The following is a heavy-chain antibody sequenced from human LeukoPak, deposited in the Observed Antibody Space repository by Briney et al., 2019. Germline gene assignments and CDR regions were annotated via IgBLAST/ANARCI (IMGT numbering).Heavy chain of an antibody. D-gene: IGHD2-2*01. V-gene: IGHV5-51*01. CDR1: GYSFTSYW. Sequence: PGESLKISCKGSGYSFTSYWIGWVRQMPGKGLEWMGIIYPGDSDTRYSPSFQGQVTISADKSISTAYLQWSSLKASDTAMYYCAVSSTLYCSSTSCHDYYYYGMDVWGQGTTVTVSS. CDR3: AVSSTLYCSSTSCHDYYYYGMDV. J-gene: IGHJ6*02. CDR2: IYPGDSDT.